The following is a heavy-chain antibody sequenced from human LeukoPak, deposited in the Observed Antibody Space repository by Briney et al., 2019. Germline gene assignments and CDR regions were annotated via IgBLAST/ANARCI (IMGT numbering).Heavy chain of an antibody. CDR3: AKGVSGWAFDC. Sequence: GGSLRLSCVVSGLSITNYAMTWVRQTPGKGLEWVSTISGNGGSTYYADSVKGRFTISRDNSRNTLFLQMNSLRVEDTAVYYCAKGVSGWAFDCWGQGTLVAVSS. CDR2: ISGNGGST. D-gene: IGHD6-19*01. J-gene: IGHJ4*02. CDR1: GLSITNYA. V-gene: IGHV3-23*01.